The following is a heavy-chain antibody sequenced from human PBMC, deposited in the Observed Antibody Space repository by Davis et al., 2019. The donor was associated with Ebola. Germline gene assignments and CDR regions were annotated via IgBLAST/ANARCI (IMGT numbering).Heavy chain of an antibody. V-gene: IGHV3-30-3*01. Sequence: GESLKISCAASGFTFSSYAMHWVRQAPGKGLEWVAVISYDGSNKYYADSVKGRFTISRDNSKNTLYLQMNSLRAEDTAVYYCARDLGLRHYGMDVWGQGTTVTVSS. D-gene: IGHD5-12*01. CDR2: ISYDGSNK. J-gene: IGHJ6*02. CDR1: GFTFSSYA. CDR3: ARDLGLRHYGMDV.